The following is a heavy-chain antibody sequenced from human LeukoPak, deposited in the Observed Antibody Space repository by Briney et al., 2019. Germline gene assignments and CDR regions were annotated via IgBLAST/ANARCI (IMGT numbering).Heavy chain of an antibody. V-gene: IGHV3-23*01. D-gene: IGHD3-3*01. J-gene: IGHJ4*02. CDR3: AKDLVSGYYSDY. CDR1: GFTFSSYA. CDR2: ISGSGGST. Sequence: PGGSLRLSCAASGFTFSSYAMSWVRQAPGKGLEWVSAISGSGGSTYYADSVKGRFTISRDNSKNTLYLQMNSLRAEDAAVYYCAKDLVSGYYSDYWGQGTLVTVSS.